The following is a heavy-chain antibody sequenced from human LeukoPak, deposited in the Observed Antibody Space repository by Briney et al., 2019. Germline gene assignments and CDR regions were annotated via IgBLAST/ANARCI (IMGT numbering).Heavy chain of an antibody. Sequence: SETLSLTCAVYGGSFSGYYWSWIRQPPGKGLEWIGEINHSGSTNYNPSLKSRVTISVDTSKNQFSLKLSSVTAADTAVYYCARGVVPRWLLYRSGRFDYWGQRTLVTISS. D-gene: IGHD3-3*01. V-gene: IGHV4-34*01. CDR2: INHSGST. CDR1: GGSFSGYY. CDR3: ARGVVPRWLLYRSGRFDY. J-gene: IGHJ4*02.